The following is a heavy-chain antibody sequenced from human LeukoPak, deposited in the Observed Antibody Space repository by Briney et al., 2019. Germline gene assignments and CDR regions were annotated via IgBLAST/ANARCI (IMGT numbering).Heavy chain of an antibody. J-gene: IGHJ6*02. CDR3: ARDHGVLLWFGELLSPDFYGMDV. CDR2: INPNSGGT. CDR1: GYTFTGYY. Sequence: ASVNVSCKASGYTFTGYYMHWVRQAPGQGLEWMGWINPNSGGTNYAQKFQGWVTMTRDTSISTAYMELSRLRSDDTAVYYCARDHGVLLWFGELLSPDFYGMDVWGQGTTVTVSS. D-gene: IGHD3-10*01. V-gene: IGHV1-2*04.